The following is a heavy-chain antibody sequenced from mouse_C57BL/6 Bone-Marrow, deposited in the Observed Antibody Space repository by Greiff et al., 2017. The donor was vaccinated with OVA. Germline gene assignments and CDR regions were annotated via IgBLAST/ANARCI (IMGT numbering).Heavy chain of an antibody. CDR2: IWSGGST. V-gene: IGHV2-5*01. D-gene: IGHD2-1*01. Sequence: VQRVESGPGLVQPSQSLSITCTASGFSLTSYGVHWVRQSPGKGLEWLGVIWSGGSTDYNAAFMSRMSITKDKSKSQVFFKMNSLQDDDTTIDYCAKTGLYGTWCAYWGQGTLVTVSA. CDR3: AKTGLYGTWCAY. CDR1: GFSLTSYG. J-gene: IGHJ3*01.